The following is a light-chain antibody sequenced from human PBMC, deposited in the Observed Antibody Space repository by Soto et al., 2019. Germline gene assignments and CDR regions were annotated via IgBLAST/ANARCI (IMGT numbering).Light chain of an antibody. J-gene: IGKJ2*03. V-gene: IGKV3-20*01. CDR2: GAS. Sequence: IVLTQSPGTLSFSPGDRVTLSCRASQTVGSSYLAWYQQKPGQAPRLLIYGASSRATGIPDRFSGSGSGTDFPLTITRLEPEDFAVYYCLQYGNSPRYSFGQGTKLEIK. CDR3: LQYGNSPRYS. CDR1: QTVGSSY.